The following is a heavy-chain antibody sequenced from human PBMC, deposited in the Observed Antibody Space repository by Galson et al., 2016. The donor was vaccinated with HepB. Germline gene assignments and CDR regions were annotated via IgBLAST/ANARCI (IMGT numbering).Heavy chain of an antibody. J-gene: IGHJ4*02. V-gene: IGHV3-23*01. CDR1: GFDFSEYF. CDR2: ISGSGDNT. CDR3: AKDPGKAARPS. Sequence: SLRLSCAASGFDFSEYFMSWFRQAPGKGLEWVSAISGSGDNTYQADSVKGRFTISRDNSNNTLYLQMNSLRAEDTAFYYCAKDPGKAARPSWGQGTLVTVSS. D-gene: IGHD6-6*01.